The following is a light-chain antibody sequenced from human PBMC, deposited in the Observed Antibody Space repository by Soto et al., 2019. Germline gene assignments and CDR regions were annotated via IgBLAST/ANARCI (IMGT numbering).Light chain of an antibody. CDR1: QSVSSSY. J-gene: IGKJ4*01. CDR2: GES. CDR3: QKYGSSPLT. Sequence: EIVLTQSPGTLSLSPGERSTLSCRASQSVSSSYLAWYQQNPGQANRILIYGESSRATGITDRFSGSGSGTDFTLTISRLETEELAVYYCQKYGSSPLTFGGWNKVDIK. V-gene: IGKV3-20*01.